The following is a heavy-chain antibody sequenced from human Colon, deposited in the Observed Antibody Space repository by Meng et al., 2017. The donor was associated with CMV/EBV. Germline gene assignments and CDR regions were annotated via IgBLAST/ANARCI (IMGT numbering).Heavy chain of an antibody. CDR1: GGSMSSGNYY. J-gene: IGHJ4*02. D-gene: IGHD2-21*01. V-gene: IGHV4-30-4*01. CDR2: IHHSGSA. CDR3: ASFDHIPRRNYFDD. Sequence: QLQLQESGPGLVQPLQTLLLTCTVSGGSMSSGNYYCRWIRQPPGKGLEWIGYIHHSGSAYYNPSLKSRVSISVDTSKNQFSLNLNSMTAADTAVYYCASFDHIPRRNYFDDWGQGALVTVSS.